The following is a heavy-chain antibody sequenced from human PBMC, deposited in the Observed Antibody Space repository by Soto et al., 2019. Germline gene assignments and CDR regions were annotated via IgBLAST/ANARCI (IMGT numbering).Heavy chain of an antibody. CDR3: ARQTTYSSSWYDY. Sequence: PSETLSLTCTVSGDSISSGVYHWSWIRQPPGKGLEWIGYIYNSGSTYYNPSLRSRVTISVDTSKNQFSLKLSSVTAADTALYYCARQTTYSSSWYDYWGHGTLVTVSS. CDR2: IYNSGST. V-gene: IGHV4-30-4*01. D-gene: IGHD6-13*01. J-gene: IGHJ5*01. CDR1: GDSISSGVYH.